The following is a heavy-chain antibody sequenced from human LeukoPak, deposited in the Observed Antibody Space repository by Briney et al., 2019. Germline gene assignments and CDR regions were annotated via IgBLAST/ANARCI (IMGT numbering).Heavy chain of an antibody. Sequence: GRSLTLSCAASGFTVTNDYMSWVRQAPGEGLEWVSLIYSAGNTNYADSVKGRFTISRDNSKNTLYLQMNSLRTEDTAVYYCARGGDILGTSRSAFDVWGQGTMVTVSS. D-gene: IGHD1-26*01. J-gene: IGHJ3*01. V-gene: IGHV3-53*01. CDR1: GFTVTNDY. CDR3: ARGGDILGTSRSAFDV. CDR2: IYSAGNT.